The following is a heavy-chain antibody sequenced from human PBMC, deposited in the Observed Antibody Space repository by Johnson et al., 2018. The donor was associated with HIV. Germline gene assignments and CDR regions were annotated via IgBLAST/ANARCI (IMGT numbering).Heavy chain of an antibody. V-gene: IGHV3-20*04. CDR2: INWNGGTT. CDR1: GFSFDDYG. Sequence: VQLVESGGGEVRPGGSLRLSCAASGFSFDDYGMSWVRQAAGKGLEWVSGINWNGGTTSYEDSVKGRFTASRYNANNSLYLQMNGLRDEDTALYYCARGLRVGSGHPFALDFWGQGRIVTVSS. J-gene: IGHJ3*01. CDR3: ARGLRVGSGHPFALDF. D-gene: IGHD2-15*01.